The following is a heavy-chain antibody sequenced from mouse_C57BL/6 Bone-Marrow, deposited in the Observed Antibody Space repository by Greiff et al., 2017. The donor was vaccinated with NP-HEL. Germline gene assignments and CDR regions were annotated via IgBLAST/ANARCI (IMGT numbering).Heavy chain of an antibody. D-gene: IGHD1-1*01. Sequence: QVQLQQSGAELARPGASVKMSCKASGYTFTSYTMHWVKQRPGQGLEWIGYINPSSGYTKYNQKFKDKATLTADKSSSTAYIQLSSLTSEDSAVYYCARSDGSSWYFDVWGTGTTVTVSS. CDR3: ARSDGSSWYFDV. V-gene: IGHV1-4*01. J-gene: IGHJ1*03. CDR1: GYTFTSYT. CDR2: INPSSGYT.